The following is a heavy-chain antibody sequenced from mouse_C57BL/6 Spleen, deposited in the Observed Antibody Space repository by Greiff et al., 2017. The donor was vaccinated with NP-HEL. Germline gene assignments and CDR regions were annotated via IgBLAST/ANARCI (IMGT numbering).Heavy chain of an antibody. D-gene: IGHD1-1*01. CDR3: ARHCDYYGRDWYFDV. V-gene: IGHV5-6*01. CDR2: ISSGGSYT. Sequence: EVQLVESGGDLVKPGGSLKLSCAASGFTFSSYGMSWVRQTPDKRLEWVATISSGGSYTYYPDSVKGRFTISRDNAKNTLYLQMSSLKSEDTAMYYCARHCDYYGRDWYFDVWGTGTTVTVSS. CDR1: GFTFSSYG. J-gene: IGHJ1*03.